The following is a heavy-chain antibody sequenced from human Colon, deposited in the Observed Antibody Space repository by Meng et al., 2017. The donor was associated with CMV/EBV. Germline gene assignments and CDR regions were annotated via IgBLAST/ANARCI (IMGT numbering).Heavy chain of an antibody. D-gene: IGHD5-24*01. J-gene: IGHJ4*02. Sequence: LSCAASGFSFSEYYMTWIRQAPGKGLEWISYSSSSDTSMFYADSVKGRFTVSRDNAKKSLYLQMNSLRAEDTAVYYCARMEDGYNFAYWGQGTLVTVSS. V-gene: IGHV3-11*01. CDR3: ARMEDGYNFAY. CDR1: GFSFSEYY. CDR2: SSSSDTSM.